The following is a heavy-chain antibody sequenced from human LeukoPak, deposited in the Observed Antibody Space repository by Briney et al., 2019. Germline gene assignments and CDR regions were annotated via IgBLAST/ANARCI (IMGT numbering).Heavy chain of an antibody. J-gene: IGHJ4*02. D-gene: IGHD6-13*01. V-gene: IGHV4-38-2*01. Sequence: SETLSLTCAVSGYSISSGSFWGLVRQPPGKGLELIGIIYHSGNTYYNPSLRSRLTISVDKVKNQFSLKLTSMTAADTGVYYCSRQGSRSWYGDFDYWGQGTLVTVSS. CDR2: IYHSGNT. CDR3: SRQGSRSWYGDFDY. CDR1: GYSISSGSF.